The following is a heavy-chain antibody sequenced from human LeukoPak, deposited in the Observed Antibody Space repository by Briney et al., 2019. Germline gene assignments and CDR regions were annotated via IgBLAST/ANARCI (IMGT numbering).Heavy chain of an antibody. D-gene: IGHD3-10*01. Sequence: ASVKVSCKASGYTFTGYYMNWVRQAPGQGLEWMGWINPNSGGTNYAQKFQGRVTMTRDTSISTAYMELSRLRSDDTAVYYCAREFNRFAAWFDPWGQGTLVTVSS. CDR2: INPNSGGT. J-gene: IGHJ5*02. CDR1: GYTFTGYY. V-gene: IGHV1-2*02. CDR3: AREFNRFAAWFDP.